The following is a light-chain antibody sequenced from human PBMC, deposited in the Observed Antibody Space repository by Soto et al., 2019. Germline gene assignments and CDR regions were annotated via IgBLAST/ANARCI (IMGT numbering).Light chain of an antibody. J-gene: IGLJ2*01. CDR2: EVI. Sequence: QSALTQSPSASGSPGQSVTISCTGTSSDIGGYNYVSWYQQHPGKAPKLMIYEVINRPSGVSNRFSGSKSGNTASLIISGLQAEDEADYYCSSYTSSSTLVFGGGTKVTVL. CDR3: SSYTSSSTLV. V-gene: IGLV2-14*01. CDR1: SSDIGGYNY.